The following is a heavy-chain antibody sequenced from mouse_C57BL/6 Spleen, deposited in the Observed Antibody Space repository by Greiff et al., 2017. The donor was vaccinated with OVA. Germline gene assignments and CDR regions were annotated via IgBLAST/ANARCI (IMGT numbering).Heavy chain of an antibody. CDR1: GYSITSGYD. Sequence: VQLKESGPGMVKPSQSLSLTCTVTGYSITSGYDWHWIRHFPGNKLEWMGYISYSGSTNYNPSLKSRISITHDTSKNHFFLKLNSVTTEDTATYYCARGRAYWYFDVWGTGTTVTVSS. V-gene: IGHV3-1*01. CDR3: ARGRAYWYFDV. CDR2: ISYSGST. J-gene: IGHJ1*03.